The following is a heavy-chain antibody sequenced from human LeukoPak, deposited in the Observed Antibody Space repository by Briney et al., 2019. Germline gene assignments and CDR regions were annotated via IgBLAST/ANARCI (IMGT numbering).Heavy chain of an antibody. D-gene: IGHD2-2*01. V-gene: IGHV3-23*01. CDR3: AKLGQLLQGEFDY. CDR1: GFTLSSYA. Sequence: GGSLRLSCAASGFTLSSYAMSWVRQAPGKGLGWVSAISGSGGSTYYADSVKGRFTISRDNSKNTLYLQMNSLRAEDTAVYYCAKLGQLLQGEFDYWGQGTLVTVSS. CDR2: ISGSGGST. J-gene: IGHJ4*02.